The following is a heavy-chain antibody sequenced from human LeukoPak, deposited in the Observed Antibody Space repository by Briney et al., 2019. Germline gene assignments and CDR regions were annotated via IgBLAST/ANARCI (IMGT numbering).Heavy chain of an antibody. D-gene: IGHD3-3*01. CDR2: IYYSGST. CDR3: ARIDFWSDYPKDY. V-gene: IGHV4-31*03. J-gene: IGHJ4*02. CDR1: GGSISRGGYY. Sequence: SETLSLTCTVSGGSISRGGYYWSWIRQHPGKGLEWIGYIYYSGSTYYNPSLKSRVTISVDTSKNQFALKLSSVTAADTAVYYCARIDFWSDYPKDYWGQGTLVTVSS.